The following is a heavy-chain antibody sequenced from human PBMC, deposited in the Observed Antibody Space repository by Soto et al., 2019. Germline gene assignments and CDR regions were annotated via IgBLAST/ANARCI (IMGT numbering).Heavy chain of an antibody. J-gene: IGHJ4*02. Sequence: QVQLQQWGAGLLKPSETLSLTCAVYGGSFSGYYWSWIRQPPGKGLEWIGEINHSGSTNYNPSLKSRVTISVDTSKNQFSLKLSSVTAADTAVYYCARGARNRCTNGVCYHGSSWINWGQGTLVTVSS. CDR1: GGSFSGYY. V-gene: IGHV4-34*01. D-gene: IGHD2-8*01. CDR3: ARGARNRCTNGVCYHGSSWIN. CDR2: INHSGST.